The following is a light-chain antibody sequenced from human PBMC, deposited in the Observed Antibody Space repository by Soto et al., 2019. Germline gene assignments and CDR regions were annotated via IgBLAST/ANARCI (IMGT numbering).Light chain of an antibody. CDR2: GAS. J-gene: IGKJ1*01. V-gene: IGKV3-15*01. CDR1: QSVNSN. Sequence: ETMMTQSPATLSVSPGEGATLSCRASQSVNSNLAWYQQKPGQAPRLLIYGASTRATGIPARFGGSGSGTEFTLTISSLQSEDFAVYYCQQYNNWPRTFGQGTKV. CDR3: QQYNNWPRT.